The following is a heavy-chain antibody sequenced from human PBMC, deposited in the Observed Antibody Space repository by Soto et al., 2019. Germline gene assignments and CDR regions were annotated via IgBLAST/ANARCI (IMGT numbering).Heavy chain of an antibody. CDR2: TYYRSKWYN. CDR3: ARLIGNSWLDS. D-gene: IGHD2-8*01. V-gene: IGHV6-1*01. J-gene: IGHJ5*01. Sequence: SLALLLTSAIYGDSASTNSTPSDWIRQSPSRGLEWLGRTYYRSKWYNDYAVSVKGRITINPDTSNNQLSLQLNSVTPDDTAVYYCARLIGNSWLDSWGQGTLVTVSS. CDR1: GDSASTNSTP.